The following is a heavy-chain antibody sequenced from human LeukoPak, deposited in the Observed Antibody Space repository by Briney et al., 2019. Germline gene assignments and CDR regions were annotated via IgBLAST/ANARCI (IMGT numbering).Heavy chain of an antibody. CDR1: GYTFTSYG. CDR3: ARVPSLSYYDSSGLYFDY. J-gene: IGHJ4*02. V-gene: IGHV1-18*01. Sequence: ASVKVSCKASGYTFTSYGISWVRQAPGQGLEWMGWISAYNGNTNYAQKLQGRVTMTTDTSTSTAYMELRSLRSDDTAVYYCARVPSLSYYDSSGLYFDYWGQGTLVTVSS. D-gene: IGHD3-22*01. CDR2: ISAYNGNT.